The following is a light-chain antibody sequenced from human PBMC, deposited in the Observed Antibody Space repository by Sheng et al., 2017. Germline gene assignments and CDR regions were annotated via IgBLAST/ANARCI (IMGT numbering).Light chain of an antibody. CDR3: QQYGSSPQIT. CDR2: GAS. J-gene: IGKJ3*01. V-gene: IGKV3-15*01. CDR1: QSVGSN. Sequence: EVVMTQSPATLSVSPGERTTLSCRASQSVGSNLAWYQQKNGQAPRLLIYGASTRATGVPARFSGSGSGTEFTLTVSSLQSEDFAVYFCQQYGSSPQITFGPGTKVDIK.